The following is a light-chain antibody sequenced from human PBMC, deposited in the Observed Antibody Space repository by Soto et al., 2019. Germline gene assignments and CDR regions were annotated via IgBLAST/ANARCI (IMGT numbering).Light chain of an antibody. J-gene: IGKJ1*01. CDR2: WAS. CDR3: QQYCSTPWT. CDR1: QSVLYSSNNKNY. V-gene: IGKV4-1*01. Sequence: DIVMTQSPDSLAVSLGERATINCKSSQSVLYSSNNKNYLAWYQQTPGQPHKLLIYWASTRETGVPDRFSGRGSGTDFTLTIRSLQADDVAVYYCQQYCSTPWTFGQGTKVEIK.